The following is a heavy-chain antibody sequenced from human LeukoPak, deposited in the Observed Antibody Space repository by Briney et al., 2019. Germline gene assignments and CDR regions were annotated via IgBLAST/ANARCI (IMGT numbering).Heavy chain of an antibody. J-gene: IGHJ6*03. CDR3: ARLSTRYYYYMDV. CDR1: GYSFTSYW. CDR2: IYPGDTDT. V-gene: IGHV5-51*01. Sequence: GESLKISCKGSGYSFTSYWIGWVRQMPGKGLEWMGIIYPGDTDTRYSPSFQGQVTISADKSISTAYLQWSSLKASDTAMYYCARLSTRYYYYMDVWGKGTTVTVSS.